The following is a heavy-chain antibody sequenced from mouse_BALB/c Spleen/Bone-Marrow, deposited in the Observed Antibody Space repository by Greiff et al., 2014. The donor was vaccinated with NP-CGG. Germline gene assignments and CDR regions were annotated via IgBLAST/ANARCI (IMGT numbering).Heavy chain of an antibody. Sequence: VKLQESGPGLVAPSQSLSITCTVSGFSLTSYGVHWVRQPPGKGLEWLGVIWAGGSTNYYSAIMSRLSISKDNSKSQVFLKMNRLKTDDTAMYYCAREGDYYGSSDYWGQGTTLTVSS. CDR2: IWAGGST. CDR1: GFSLTSYG. J-gene: IGHJ2*01. V-gene: IGHV2-9*02. CDR3: AREGDYYGSSDY. D-gene: IGHD1-1*01.